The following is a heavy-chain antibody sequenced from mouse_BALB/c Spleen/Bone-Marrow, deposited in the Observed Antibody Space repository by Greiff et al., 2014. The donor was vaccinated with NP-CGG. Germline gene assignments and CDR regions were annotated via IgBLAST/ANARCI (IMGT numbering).Heavy chain of an antibody. CDR2: INPGSGGT. Sequence: QVQLQQSGAALVRPGTSVKVSCKASGYAFTNYLIDWVKQRPGQGLEWIGVINPGSGGTTYNEKFKGRTTLTADKSSNTAYMQLSSLTSDDSAVYFCATNWGDYWGHGTTLTVSS. CDR3: ATNWGDY. CDR1: GYAFTNYL. D-gene: IGHD4-1*01. V-gene: IGHV1-54*01. J-gene: IGHJ2*01.